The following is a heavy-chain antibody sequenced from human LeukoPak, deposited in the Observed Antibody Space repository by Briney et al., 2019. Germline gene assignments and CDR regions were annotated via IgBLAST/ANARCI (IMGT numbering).Heavy chain of an antibody. Sequence: SETLSLTCTVSGGSISSGGYYWTWIRQHPGRGLEWIGYIYYSGSTYYNPSLKSRVTISVDTSENQFSLKLSSVTAADTAMYYCARARYVNSFYAFDIWGQGTLVTVSS. D-gene: IGHD3-9*01. J-gene: IGHJ3*02. CDR3: ARARYVNSFYAFDI. V-gene: IGHV4-31*03. CDR2: IYYSGST. CDR1: GGSISSGGYY.